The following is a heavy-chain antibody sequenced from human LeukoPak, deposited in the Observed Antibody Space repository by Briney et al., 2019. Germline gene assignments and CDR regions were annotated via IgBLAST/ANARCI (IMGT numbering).Heavy chain of an antibody. CDR2: IIPIFGTA. V-gene: IGHV1-69*01. Sequence: ASVKVSCKASGGTFSSYAISWVRQAPGQGLEWMGVIIPIFGTANYAQKFQGRVTITADESTSTAYMELSSLRSEDTAVYYCARRIGSGSYYNEDYFDYWGQGTLVTVSS. CDR1: GGTFSSYA. CDR3: ARRIGSGSYYNEDYFDY. J-gene: IGHJ4*02. D-gene: IGHD3-10*01.